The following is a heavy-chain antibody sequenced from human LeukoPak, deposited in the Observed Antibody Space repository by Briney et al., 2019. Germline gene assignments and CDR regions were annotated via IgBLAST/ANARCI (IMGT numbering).Heavy chain of an antibody. CDR3: ARGARAGYNLEPFDY. V-gene: IGHV4-59*08. CDR1: GGSISGYY. D-gene: IGHD5-24*01. CDR2: IYSSGST. J-gene: IGHJ4*02. Sequence: SETLSLTCTVSGGSISGYYSNWIRQPPGKGLEWIGHIYSSGSTSYNPSLKSRVTTSVDTSKNQFSLKLSSVTAADTAVYYCARGARAGYNLEPFDYWGQGTLVTVSS.